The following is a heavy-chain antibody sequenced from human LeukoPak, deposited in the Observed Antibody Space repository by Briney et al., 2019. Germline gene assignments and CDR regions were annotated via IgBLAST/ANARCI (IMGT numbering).Heavy chain of an antibody. J-gene: IGHJ5*02. CDR3: AGTILSRNWFGP. D-gene: IGHD1-1*01. CDR2: IYHSWST. CDR1: GDSISTNTYY. V-gene: IGHV4-39*07. Sequence: PSETLSLTCTVSGDSISTNTYYWGWIRQPPGKGLEWIGSIYHSWSTYYNPSLKSRVTISVDTSKNQFSLKLSSVTAADTAVYYCAGTILSRNWFGPWGQGTLVTVSS.